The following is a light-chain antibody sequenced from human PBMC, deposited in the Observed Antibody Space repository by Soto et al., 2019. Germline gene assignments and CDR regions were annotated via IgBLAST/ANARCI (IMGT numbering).Light chain of an antibody. J-gene: IGKJ5*01. V-gene: IGKV3-15*01. CDR2: GAS. Sequence: EIVRTQSPATLSVSPGGRATLSCRASQSISDTLAWYQQKPGQAPRLLIYGASTRATGIPARFSGSGSGTEFTLTISSLQSADFAVYYCQQYNNWAITFGQGTRLEIK. CDR3: QQYNNWAIT. CDR1: QSISDT.